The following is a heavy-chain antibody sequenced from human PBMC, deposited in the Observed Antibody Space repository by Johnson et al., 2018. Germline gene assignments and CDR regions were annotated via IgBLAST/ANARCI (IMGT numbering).Heavy chain of an antibody. V-gene: IGHV4-4*07. D-gene: IGHD1-26*01. CDR1: GASITSHY. J-gene: IGHJ4*02. CDR3: ARDSGTSRGFDY. Sequence: QVQLQESGPGLAKTSETLSVTCTVSGASITSHYWNWLRQPAGKAMEWIGHIFASGSTKYNPSLGSRVTMSLDMSKNQFSLKLNSGTARDSAVYYCARDSGTSRGFDYWGQGLLVTVSS. CDR2: IFASGST.